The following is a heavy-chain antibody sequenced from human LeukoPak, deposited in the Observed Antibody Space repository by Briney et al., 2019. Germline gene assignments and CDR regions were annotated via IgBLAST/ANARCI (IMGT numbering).Heavy chain of an antibody. CDR1: GFTVSSNY. CDR2: IYSGGST. Sequence: PGGSLRLSCAASGFTVSSNYMSWVRQAPGKGLEWVSVIYSGGSTYYADSVKGRFTISRDNSKNTLYLQMNSLRAEDTAVYYCARHSSSWYFAFDIWAKGQWSPSLQ. J-gene: IGHJ3*02. D-gene: IGHD6-13*01. CDR3: ARHSSSWYFAFDI. V-gene: IGHV3-53*01.